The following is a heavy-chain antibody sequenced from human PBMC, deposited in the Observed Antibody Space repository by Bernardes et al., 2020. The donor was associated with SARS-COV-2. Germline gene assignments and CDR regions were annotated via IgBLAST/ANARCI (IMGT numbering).Heavy chain of an antibody. CDR2: IYSGGST. CDR3: ERDRTYYYDRWAFDI. D-gene: IGHD3-22*01. V-gene: IGHV3-53*01. J-gene: IGHJ3*02. CDR1: GFTVSSNY. Sequence: GGSLRLSCAASGFTVSSNYMSCVRQAPGKGLEWVSVIYSGGSTYYADSVKGRFTISRDNSKNTLYLQMNSLRAEDTAVYYCERDRTYYYDRWAFDIWGQGTMVTVSS.